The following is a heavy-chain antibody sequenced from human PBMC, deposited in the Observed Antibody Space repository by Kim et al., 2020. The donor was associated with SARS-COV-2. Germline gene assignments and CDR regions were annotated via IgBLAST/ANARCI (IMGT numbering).Heavy chain of an antibody. V-gene: IGHV3-48*02. J-gene: IGHJ6*02. Sequence: YADSLKGRFTISRDNAKNSLYLQMNSLRDEDTAVYYCARVSGYYYYGMDVWGQGTTVTVSS. CDR3: ARVSGYYYYGMDV.